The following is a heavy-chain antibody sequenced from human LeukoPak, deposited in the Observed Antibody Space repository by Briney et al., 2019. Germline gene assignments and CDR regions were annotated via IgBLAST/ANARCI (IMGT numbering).Heavy chain of an antibody. D-gene: IGHD2-15*01. CDR3: ASGLGYCSGGSCYVYYYGMDV. J-gene: IGHJ6*02. Sequence: ASVKVSCKASGGTFSSYAISWVRQAPGQGLEWMGGIIPIFGTANYAQKFQGRVTITADESTSTAYMELSSLRSEDTAVYYCASGLGYCSGGSCYVYYYGMDVWGQGTTVTVSS. CDR1: GGTFSSYA. V-gene: IGHV1-69*13. CDR2: IIPIFGTA.